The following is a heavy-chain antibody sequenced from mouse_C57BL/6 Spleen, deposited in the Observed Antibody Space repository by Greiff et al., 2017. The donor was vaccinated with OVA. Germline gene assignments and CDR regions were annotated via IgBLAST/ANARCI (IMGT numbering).Heavy chain of an antibody. J-gene: IGHJ2*01. Sequence: EVMLVESGGGLVQPGGSMKLSCAASGFTFSDAWMDWVRQSPEKGLEWVAEIRNKANNHATYYAESVKGRFTISRDDSKSSVYLQMNSLRAEDTGIYYCTRLGRLLYYFDYWGQGTTLTVSS. D-gene: IGHD2-3*01. CDR3: TRLGRLLYYFDY. CDR1: GFTFSDAW. V-gene: IGHV6-6*01. CDR2: IRNKANNHAT.